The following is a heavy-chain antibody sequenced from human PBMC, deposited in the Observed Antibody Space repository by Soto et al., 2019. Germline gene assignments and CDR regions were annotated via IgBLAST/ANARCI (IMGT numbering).Heavy chain of an antibody. Sequence: QVQLVQSGAEVKKPGASVKVSCKASGYTFTSYHMHWVRQAPGQGLEWMGIINPNSGGTNYAQKVQGRVTMTRDTSISTAYMELSRLRSDDTAVYYCASEWDLRDYYYGMDVWGQGTTVTVSS. J-gene: IGHJ6*02. V-gene: IGHV1-2*02. CDR1: GYTFTSYH. CDR3: ASEWDLRDYYYGMDV. D-gene: IGHD1-26*01. CDR2: INPNSGGT.